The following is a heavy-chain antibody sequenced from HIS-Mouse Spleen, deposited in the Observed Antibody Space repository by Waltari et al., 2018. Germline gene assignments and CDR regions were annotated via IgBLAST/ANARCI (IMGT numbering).Heavy chain of an antibody. CDR3: AREIPYSSSWYDWYFDL. V-gene: IGHV4-39*07. J-gene: IGHJ2*01. CDR1: GGSIRSSNYY. CDR2: IYYSGST. D-gene: IGHD6-13*01. Sequence: QLQLQESGPGLVKPSETLSLTCTVSGGSIRSSNYYWGWIRQPPGKGLEWIGSIYYSGSTYYNPSLKSRVTISVDTSKNQFSLKLSSVTAADTAVYYCAREIPYSSSWYDWYFDLWGRGTLVTVSS.